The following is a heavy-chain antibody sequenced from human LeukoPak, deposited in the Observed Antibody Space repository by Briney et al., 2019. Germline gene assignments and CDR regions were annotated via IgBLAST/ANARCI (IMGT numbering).Heavy chain of an antibody. D-gene: IGHD4-17*01. CDR2: ISSNGSTI. CDR3: ARGLTVTTDY. J-gene: IGHJ4*02. V-gene: IGHV3-48*03. Sequence: GGSLRLSCAASGFTFSSYEMSWVRQAPGKGLEWVSYISSNGSTIYYADSVKGRFTISRDNAKNSLYLQMNSLRAEDTAVYYCARGLTVTTDYWGQGTLVTVSS. CDR1: GFTFSSYE.